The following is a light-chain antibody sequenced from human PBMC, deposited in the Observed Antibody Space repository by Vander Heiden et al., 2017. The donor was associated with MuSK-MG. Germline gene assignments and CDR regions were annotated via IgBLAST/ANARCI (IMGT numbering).Light chain of an antibody. CDR3: QQYGTSPWT. J-gene: IGKJ1*01. CDR1: QTVSSSY. V-gene: IGKV3-20*01. Sequence: EIVLTQSPRTLSLSPGERATLSCRASQTVSSSYLAWYQQKPGQPPRLLIYGASSRATVTPDRFSGSGSGADFTLTISRLEPEDFAVYYCQQYGTSPWTFGQGTKVDI. CDR2: GAS.